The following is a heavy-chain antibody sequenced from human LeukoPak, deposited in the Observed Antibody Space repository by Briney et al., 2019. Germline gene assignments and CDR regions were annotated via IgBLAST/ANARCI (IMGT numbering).Heavy chain of an antibody. CDR3: ARDLSPVVRASPMGY. D-gene: IGHD3-10*01. Sequence: GGSLRLSCAASGFTFTSYGMHWVRQAPGKGLEWVALITYDGYYKYYSDSVKGRFTISSDTSKNTLYLQMNSLRAEDTAVYYCARDLSPVVRASPMGYWGQGTLVAVSS. CDR2: ITYDGYYK. V-gene: IGHV3-30*03. J-gene: IGHJ4*02. CDR1: GFTFTSYG.